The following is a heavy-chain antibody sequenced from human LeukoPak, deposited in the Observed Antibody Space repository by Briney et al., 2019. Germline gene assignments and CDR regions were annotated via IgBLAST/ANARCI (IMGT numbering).Heavy chain of an antibody. D-gene: IGHD3-22*01. CDR2: ISSSGSTI. J-gene: IGHJ4*02. V-gene: IGHV3-11*01. CDR1: GFTFSDYY. Sequence: GGSLRLSCAASGFTFSDYYMSWIRQAPGKGLEWVSYISSSGSTIYYADSVKGRFTISRDNAKNSLYLQMNSLRAEDMALYYCAKDRAHYYDSSGYDYWGQGTLVTVSS. CDR3: AKDRAHYYDSSGYDY.